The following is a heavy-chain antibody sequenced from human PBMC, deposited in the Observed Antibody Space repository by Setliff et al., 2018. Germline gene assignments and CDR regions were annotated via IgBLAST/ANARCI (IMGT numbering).Heavy chain of an antibody. CDR3: ARVDFTMIQGVLGL. D-gene: IGHD3-10*01. V-gene: IGHV4-38-2*01. Sequence: SETLSLTCGVSGYSISTSHYWGWIRQPPGKGMEWIGSVYYSGYTYYNPSLQSRVTISVDMSKNQFSMKLTSVTAADTAVYYCARVDFTMIQGVLGLWGQGTLVTSPQ. CDR1: GYSISTSHY. CDR2: VYYSGYT. J-gene: IGHJ1*01.